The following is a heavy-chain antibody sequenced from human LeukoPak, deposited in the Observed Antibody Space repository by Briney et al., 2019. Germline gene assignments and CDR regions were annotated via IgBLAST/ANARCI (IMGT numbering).Heavy chain of an antibody. CDR1: GFTFSNYA. V-gene: IGHV3-23*01. J-gene: IGHJ4*02. CDR2: IDGGGITT. CDR3: AKRGVGTSNAYFDY. D-gene: IGHD1-26*01. Sequence: GGSLRLSCAASGFTFSNYAMNWVRQAPGKGLEWVSVIDGGGITTYYADSVKGRFAISRDNSKNTVYLQMNSLRTEDTAVYYCAKRGVGTSNAYFDYWGQGTLVTVSS.